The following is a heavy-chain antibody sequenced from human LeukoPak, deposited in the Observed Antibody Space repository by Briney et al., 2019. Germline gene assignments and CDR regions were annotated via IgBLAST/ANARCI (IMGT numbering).Heavy chain of an antibody. V-gene: IGHV4-34*01. D-gene: IGHD6-13*01. CDR2: INHSGST. CDR1: GGSFSGYY. J-gene: IGHJ3*02. CDR3: ALKGYFRRAFDI. Sequence: SETLSLTCAVYGGSFSGYYWSWIRQPPGKGLEWIGEINHSGSTNYNPSLKSRVTISVDTSKNQFSLKLSSVTAADTAVYYCALKGYFRRAFDIWGQGTMVTVSS.